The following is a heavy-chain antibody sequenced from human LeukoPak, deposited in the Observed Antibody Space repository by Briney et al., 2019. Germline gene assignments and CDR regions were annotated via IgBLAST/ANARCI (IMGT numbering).Heavy chain of an antibody. CDR2: INSDGSST. CDR3: ARESAYYYDSSGYYFY. J-gene: IGHJ4*02. Sequence: GGSLRLSCAASGFTFSSYWMHWVRQAPGKGLVWVSRINSDGSSTSYADSVKGRFTISRDNAKNTLYPQMNSLRAEDTAVYYCARESAYYYDSSGYYFYWGQGTLVTVSS. V-gene: IGHV3-74*01. CDR1: GFTFSSYW. D-gene: IGHD3-22*01.